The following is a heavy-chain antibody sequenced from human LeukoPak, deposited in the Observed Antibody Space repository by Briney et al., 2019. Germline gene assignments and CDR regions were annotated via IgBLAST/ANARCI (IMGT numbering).Heavy chain of an antibody. Sequence: GGSLRLSCAASGFTFSSYSMNWVRQAPGKGLEWVSSISSSSYIYYADSVKGRFTISRDNAKNSLYLQMNSLRAEDTAVYHCATARVITMVRGVIEDYWGQGTLVTVSS. CDR2: ISSSSYI. CDR1: GFTFSSYS. CDR3: ATARVITMVRGVIEDY. V-gene: IGHV3-21*01. J-gene: IGHJ4*02. D-gene: IGHD3-10*01.